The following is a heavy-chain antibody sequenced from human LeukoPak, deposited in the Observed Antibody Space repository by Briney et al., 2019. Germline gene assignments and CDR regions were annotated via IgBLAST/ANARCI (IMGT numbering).Heavy chain of an antibody. CDR1: GXSISSSY. CDR3: ARDQTYYVSSGYYYVTYLQH. Sequence: SETLSLTCTVSGXSISSSYCTWIRQPAGEGLEWIGRMSSGGSTTYNPSFKSRVTMSLDTSKKQFSLNLTSVTAADTAVYYCARDQTYYVSSGYYYVTYLQHWGQGILVTVSS. CDR2: MSSGGST. J-gene: IGHJ1*01. V-gene: IGHV4-4*07. D-gene: IGHD3-22*01.